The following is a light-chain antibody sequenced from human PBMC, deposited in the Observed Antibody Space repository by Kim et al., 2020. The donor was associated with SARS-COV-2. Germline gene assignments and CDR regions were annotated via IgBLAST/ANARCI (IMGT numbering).Light chain of an antibody. V-gene: IGKV1-5*03. Sequence: DIQMTQSPSTLSASVGDRVTITCRASQSISSWLAWYQQKPGKAPKLLIYKASSLESGVPSRFSGSGSGTEFTLTISSLQPDDFATYYCQQYGLTFGQGTKVDIK. CDR2: KAS. J-gene: IGKJ1*01. CDR1: QSISSW. CDR3: QQYGLT.